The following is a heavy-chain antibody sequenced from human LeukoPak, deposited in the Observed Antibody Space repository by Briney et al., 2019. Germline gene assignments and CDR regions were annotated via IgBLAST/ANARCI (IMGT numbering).Heavy chain of an antibody. V-gene: IGHV1-18*04. CDR1: GYTFTSYG. D-gene: IGHD5-18*01. CDR2: ISAYNGNT. J-gene: IGHJ6*04. Sequence: GASVKVSCKASGYTFTSYGISWVRQAPGQGLEWMGWISAYNGNTNYAQKLQGRVTMTTDTSTSTAYMELRSLISDDTAVYYCARVEGIQPWWRGMDVWGKGTTVTVSS. CDR3: ARVEGIQPWWRGMDV.